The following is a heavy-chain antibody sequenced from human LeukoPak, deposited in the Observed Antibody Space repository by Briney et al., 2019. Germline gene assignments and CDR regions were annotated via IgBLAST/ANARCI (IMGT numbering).Heavy chain of an antibody. J-gene: IGHJ4*02. Sequence: GGSLRLSCAASGFTFTSYWLGWVRQAPGKGLEWVTNINGDGNEIYYVDSVKGRFTISRDNAKNTLYLQMNSLRAEDTAVYYCARDRDSSGYPYFDYWGQGTLVTVSS. D-gene: IGHD3-22*01. V-gene: IGHV3-7*01. CDR1: GFTFTSYW. CDR3: ARDRDSSGYPYFDY. CDR2: INGDGNEI.